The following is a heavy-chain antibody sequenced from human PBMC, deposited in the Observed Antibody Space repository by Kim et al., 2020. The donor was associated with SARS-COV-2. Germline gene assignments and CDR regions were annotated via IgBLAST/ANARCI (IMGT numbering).Heavy chain of an antibody. V-gene: IGHV1-69*13. D-gene: IGHD2-15*01. Sequence: SVKVSCKASGGTFSSYAISWVRQAPGQGLEWMGGIIPIFGTANYAQKFQGRVTITADESTSTAYMELSSLRSEDTAVYYCAREGYCSGGSCPPGHFDYWGQGTLVTVSS. J-gene: IGHJ4*02. CDR1: GGTFSSYA. CDR2: IIPIFGTA. CDR3: AREGYCSGGSCPPGHFDY.